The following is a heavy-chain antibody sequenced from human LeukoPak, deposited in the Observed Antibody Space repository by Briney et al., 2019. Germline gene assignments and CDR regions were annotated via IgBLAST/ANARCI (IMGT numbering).Heavy chain of an antibody. Sequence: SETLSLTCAVYDGSFSGYYWSWIRQPPGKGLEWIGEINHSGSTNYNPSLKSRVTISVDTSKNQFSLKLSSVTAADTAVYYCARGEGIVVVPAAINRSGYFDYWGQGTLVTVSS. CDR3: ARGEGIVVVPAAINRSGYFDY. J-gene: IGHJ4*02. V-gene: IGHV4-34*01. CDR1: DGSFSGYY. CDR2: INHSGST. D-gene: IGHD2-2*01.